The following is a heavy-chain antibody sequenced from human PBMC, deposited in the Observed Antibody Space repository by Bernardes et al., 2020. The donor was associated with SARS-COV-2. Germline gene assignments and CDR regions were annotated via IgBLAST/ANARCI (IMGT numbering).Heavy chain of an antibody. V-gene: IGHV4-30-4*01. D-gene: IGHD3-10*01. J-gene: IGHJ4*02. CDR3: ARDRAPIEGSGSYVDY. Sequence: SETLSLTCTVSGGSISSGDYYWSWIRQPPGKGLEWIGYIYYSGSTYYNPSLKSRVTISVDTSKNQFSLKLSSVTAADTAVYYCARDRAPIEGSGSYVDYWGQGTLVTVSS. CDR1: GGSISSGDYY. CDR2: IYYSGST.